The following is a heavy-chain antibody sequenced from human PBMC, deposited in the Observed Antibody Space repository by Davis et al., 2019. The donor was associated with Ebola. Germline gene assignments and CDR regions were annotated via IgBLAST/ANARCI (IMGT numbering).Heavy chain of an antibody. CDR3: ARDLGAAAGNGDY. CDR2: IIPIFGTA. J-gene: IGHJ4*02. D-gene: IGHD6-13*01. CDR1: GGTFSSYA. Sequence: SVKVSCKASGGTFSSYAISWVRQAPGQGLEWMGGIIPIFGTANYAQKFQGRVTITADKSTSTAYMELSSLRSEDTAVYYCARDLGAAAGNGDYWGQGTLVTVSS. V-gene: IGHV1-69*06.